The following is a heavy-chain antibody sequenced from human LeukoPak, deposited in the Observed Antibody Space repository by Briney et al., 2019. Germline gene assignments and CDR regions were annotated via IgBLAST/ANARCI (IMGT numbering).Heavy chain of an antibody. D-gene: IGHD3-10*01. CDR2: IYYSGST. CDR1: GGCISRDY. J-gene: IGHJ4*02. CDR3: ARLVTRRFGELSPDY. Sequence: SETLSLTCTVSGGCISRDYCSWVRQPPGKGLEWIGYIYYSGSTNYNPSLKSRVTISVDTSKNQFSLKLSSVTAADTAVYYCARLVTRRFGELSPDYWGQGTLVTVSS. V-gene: IGHV4-59*08.